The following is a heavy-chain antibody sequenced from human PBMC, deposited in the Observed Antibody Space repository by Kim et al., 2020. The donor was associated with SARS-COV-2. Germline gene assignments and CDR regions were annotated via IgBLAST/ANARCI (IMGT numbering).Heavy chain of an antibody. Sequence: SETLSLTCTVYGGSISSSSYYWGWIRQPPGKGLEWIGSIYYSGSTYYNPSLKSRVTISVDTSKNQFSLKLSSVTAADTAVYYCARQRGGLLWFGELLSEWGPIDYWGQGTLVTVSS. CDR2: IYYSGST. V-gene: IGHV4-39*01. D-gene: IGHD3-10*01. CDR1: GGSISSSSYY. J-gene: IGHJ4*02. CDR3: ARQRGGLLWFGELLSEWGPIDY.